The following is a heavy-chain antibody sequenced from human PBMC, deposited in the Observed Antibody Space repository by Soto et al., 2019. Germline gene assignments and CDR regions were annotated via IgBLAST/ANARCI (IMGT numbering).Heavy chain of an antibody. D-gene: IGHD2-2*01. Sequence: XGSLRLSFAASGFTVSSYSMNWVRQAPGKGLEWVSSISSTITYIHYADSVKGRFIISRDNAKNSVFLQMNSLGAEDTAVYCRATPPLDQSQPNQYFQQCGQGTLVTVSS. CDR1: GFTVSSYS. V-gene: IGHV3-21*01. J-gene: IGHJ1*01. CDR2: ISSTITYI. CDR3: ATPPLDQSQPNQYFQQ.